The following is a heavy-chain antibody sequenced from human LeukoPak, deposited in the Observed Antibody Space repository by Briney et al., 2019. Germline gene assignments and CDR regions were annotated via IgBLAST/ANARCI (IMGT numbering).Heavy chain of an antibody. CDR2: ISAYNGNT. J-gene: IGHJ4*02. Sequence: ASVKVSCKASGYTFTSYGISWVRQAPGQGLEWMGWISAYNGNTNYAQKLQGRVTMTTDTSTSTAYMELRSLRSDDTAVYYCARDPLYCSSTSCYQLGFDYWGQGTLVTVSS. V-gene: IGHV1-18*01. D-gene: IGHD2-2*01. CDR3: ARDPLYCSSTSCYQLGFDY. CDR1: GYTFTSYG.